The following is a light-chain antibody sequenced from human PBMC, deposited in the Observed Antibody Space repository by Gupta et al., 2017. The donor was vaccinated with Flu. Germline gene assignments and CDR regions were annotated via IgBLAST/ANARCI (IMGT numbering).Light chain of an antibody. V-gene: IGKV1D-12*01. CDR2: GGI. CDR1: QDVSVW. CDR3: QQGDSFPYT. Sequence: DIQMTQSPSYVFASVGDRVTITCRASQDVSVWLAWYQQKPGEAPKLLIFGGITLQSGVPSRFSGRGSGTDFTLTINNLQPEDFATYYCQQGDSFPYTFGQGTKLDLK. J-gene: IGKJ2*01.